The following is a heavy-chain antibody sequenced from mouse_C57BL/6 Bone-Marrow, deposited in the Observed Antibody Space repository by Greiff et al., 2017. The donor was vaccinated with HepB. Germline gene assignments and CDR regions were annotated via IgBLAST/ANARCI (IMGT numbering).Heavy chain of an antibody. V-gene: IGHV1-81*01. J-gene: IGHJ2*01. D-gene: IGHD6-1*01. CDR1: GYTFTSYG. CDR3: ARVPSPL. CDR2: IYPRSGNT. Sequence: QLQQSGAELARPGASVKLSCKASGYTFTSYGISWVKQRTGQGLEWIGEIYPRSGNTYYNEKFKGKATLTADKSSSTAYMELRSLTSEDSAVYFCARVPSPLWGQGTTLTVSS.